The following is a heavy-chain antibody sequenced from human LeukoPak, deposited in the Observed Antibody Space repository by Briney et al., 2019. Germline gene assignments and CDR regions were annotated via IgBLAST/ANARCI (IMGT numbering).Heavy chain of an antibody. Sequence: PGRSLRLSCAASGFTFSSYAMHWVRQAPGKGLEWVAVISYDGSNKYYADSVKGRFTISRDNSKNTLYLQMNSLRAEDTAVYYCASLVSPNDYWGQGTLVTVSS. J-gene: IGHJ4*02. CDR3: ASLVSPNDY. V-gene: IGHV3-30*04. CDR1: GFTFSSYA. CDR2: ISYDGSNK. D-gene: IGHD6-6*01.